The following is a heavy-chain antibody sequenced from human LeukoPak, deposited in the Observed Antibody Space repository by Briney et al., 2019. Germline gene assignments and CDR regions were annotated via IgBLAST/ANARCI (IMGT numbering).Heavy chain of an antibody. J-gene: IGHJ4*02. CDR2: ISGSGGST. CDR3: AKDSLFADPTDYFDY. Sequence: GGSLRLSCAASGFTFSSYAMSWVRQAPGKGLGWVSAISGSGGSTYYADSVKGRFTISRDNSKNTLYLQMNSLRAEDTAVYYCAKDSLFADPTDYFDYWGQGTLVTVSS. V-gene: IGHV3-23*01. CDR1: GFTFSSYA. D-gene: IGHD4-17*01.